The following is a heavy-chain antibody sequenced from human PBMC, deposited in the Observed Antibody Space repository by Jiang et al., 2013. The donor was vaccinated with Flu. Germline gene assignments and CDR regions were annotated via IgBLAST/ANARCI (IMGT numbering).Heavy chain of an antibody. Sequence: GAEVKKPGASVKVSCKASGYTFSTYYIHWVRQAPGQGLEWMGIINSSGGSASYPQKFQGRVTMTRDMSTRTVYLEMSSLTSDDTAVYYCARGYSYGSPSFDYWGQGTLVTVSS. CDR3: ARGYSYGSPSFDY. CDR1: GYTFSTYY. V-gene: IGHV1-46*01. CDR2: INSSGGSA. J-gene: IGHJ4*02. D-gene: IGHD5-18*01.